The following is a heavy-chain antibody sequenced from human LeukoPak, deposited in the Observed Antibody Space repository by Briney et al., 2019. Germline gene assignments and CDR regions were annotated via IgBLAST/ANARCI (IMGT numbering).Heavy chain of an antibody. Sequence: ASVKVSFKASGYTFTSYGISWVRQAPGQGREWMGWISAYNGNTNYAQKLQGRVTMTTDTSTSTAYVELRSLRSDDTAVYYCAREGRSDIVVVPAALDYWGQGTLVTVSS. CDR3: AREGRSDIVVVPAALDY. D-gene: IGHD2-2*01. CDR2: ISAYNGNT. V-gene: IGHV1-18*01. J-gene: IGHJ4*02. CDR1: GYTFTSYG.